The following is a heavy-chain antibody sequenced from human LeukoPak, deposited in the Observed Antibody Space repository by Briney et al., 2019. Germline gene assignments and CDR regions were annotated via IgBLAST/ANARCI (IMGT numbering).Heavy chain of an antibody. D-gene: IGHD3-22*01. CDR3: ARAMYYYDSSGYTPDAFDI. CDR2: IYTSVST. Sequence: SETLSLTCTVSGGSISSYYWSWIRQPAGKGLEWMGRIYTSVSTNYNPSLKSRVTMSVDTSRNQFSLKLSSVSAADTAVYYCARAMYYYDSSGYTPDAFDIWGQGTMVTVSS. J-gene: IGHJ3*02. V-gene: IGHV4-4*07. CDR1: GGSISSYY.